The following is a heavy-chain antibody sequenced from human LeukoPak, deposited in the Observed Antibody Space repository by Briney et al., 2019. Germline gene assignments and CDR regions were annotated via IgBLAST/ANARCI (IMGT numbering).Heavy chain of an antibody. J-gene: IGHJ6*03. CDR1: GGSISSYY. Sequence: SETLSLTCTVSGGSISSYYWSWIRQPPGKGLEWIGYIYYSGSTNYNPSLKSRVTISVDTSKNQFPLKLSSVTAADTAVYYCARGPYYYYYYMDVWGKGTTVTVSS. CDR3: ARGPYYYYYYMDV. CDR2: IYYSGST. V-gene: IGHV4-59*01.